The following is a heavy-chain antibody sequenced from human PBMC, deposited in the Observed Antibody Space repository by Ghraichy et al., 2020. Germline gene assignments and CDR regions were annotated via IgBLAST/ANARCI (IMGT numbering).Heavy chain of an antibody. CDR1: GYTFTSYG. CDR2: ISAYNGNT. CDR3: ARDRAALWFRELPADY. V-gene: IGHV1-18*01. D-gene: IGHD3-10*01. J-gene: IGHJ4*02. Sequence: ASVKVSCKASGYTFTSYGISWVRQAPGQGLEWMGWISAYNGNTNYAQKLQGRVTMTTDTSTSTAYMELRSLRSDDTAVYYCARDRAALWFRELPADYWGQGTLVTVSS.